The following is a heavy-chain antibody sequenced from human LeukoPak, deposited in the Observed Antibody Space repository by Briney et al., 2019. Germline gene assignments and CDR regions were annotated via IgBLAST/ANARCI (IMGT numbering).Heavy chain of an antibody. CDR2: INHSGST. Sequence: KPSETLSLTCAVYGGSFSGYYWSWNRQPPGKGLEWIGEINHSGSTNYNPSLKSRVTISVDTSKNQFSLRLSSVTAADTAVYYCARGLGSWXYXXQGTXVTVSX. J-gene: IGHJ4*02. CDR1: GGSFSGYY. CDR3: ARGLGSWXY. D-gene: IGHD6-13*01. V-gene: IGHV4-34*01.